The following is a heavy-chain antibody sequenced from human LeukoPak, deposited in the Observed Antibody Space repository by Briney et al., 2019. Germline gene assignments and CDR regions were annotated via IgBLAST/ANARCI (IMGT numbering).Heavy chain of an antibody. J-gene: IGHJ4*02. D-gene: IGHD3-3*01. CDR1: GFTFDDYA. CDR3: AKAPYYDFWSGYYPYFDY. Sequence: GGSLRLSCAASGFTFDDYAMHWVRQAPGKGLEWVSGISWNSGSIGYADSVKGRFTISRDNAKNSLYLQMNSLRAEDTALYYCAKAPYYDFWSGYYPYFDYWGQGTLVTVSS. CDR2: ISWNSGSI. V-gene: IGHV3-9*01.